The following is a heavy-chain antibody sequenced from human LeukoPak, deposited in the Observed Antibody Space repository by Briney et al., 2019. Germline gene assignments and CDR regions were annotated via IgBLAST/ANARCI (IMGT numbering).Heavy chain of an antibody. CDR2: IRYDGSNK. CDR1: GFTFSSYG. J-gene: IGHJ4*02. CDR3: AKTRSGNAIPLYYFDY. Sequence: GGSLRLSCAASGFTFSSYGMHWVRQAPGKGLEWVAFIRYDGSNKYYADSVKGRFTISRDNSKNTLYLQMNSLRAEDTAVYYCAKTRSGNAIPLYYFDYWGQGTLVTVSS. V-gene: IGHV3-30*02. D-gene: IGHD3-10*01.